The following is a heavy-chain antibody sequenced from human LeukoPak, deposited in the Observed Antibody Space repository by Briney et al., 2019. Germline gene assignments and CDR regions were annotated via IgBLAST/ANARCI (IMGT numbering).Heavy chain of an antibody. CDR1: GFTFSSYW. CDR2: ITGSDDTT. Sequence: GGSLRLSCAASGFTFSSYWMTWVRQAPGEGLEWVSTITGSDDTTYYADFVKGRFTISRDYSKNTVHLQLNNLRAEDTAMYYCAKGPQLYSGYHPDYWGQGTLVTVSS. V-gene: IGHV3-23*01. CDR3: AKGPQLYSGYHPDY. J-gene: IGHJ4*02. D-gene: IGHD5-12*01.